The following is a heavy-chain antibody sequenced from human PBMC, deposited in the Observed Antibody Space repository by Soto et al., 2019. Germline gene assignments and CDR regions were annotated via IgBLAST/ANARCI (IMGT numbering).Heavy chain of an antibody. CDR3: AREGVVVAATYYYYGMDV. CDR1: GYTVTSYG. CDR2: ISAYNGNT. J-gene: IGHJ6*02. Sequence: ASVKVSCTASGYTVTSYGISWVRQAPGQGLEWMGWISAYNGNTNYAQKLQGRVTMTTDTSTSTAYMELRSLRSDDTAVHYCAREGVVVAATYYYYGMDVWGQGITVTVSS. V-gene: IGHV1-18*04. D-gene: IGHD2-15*01.